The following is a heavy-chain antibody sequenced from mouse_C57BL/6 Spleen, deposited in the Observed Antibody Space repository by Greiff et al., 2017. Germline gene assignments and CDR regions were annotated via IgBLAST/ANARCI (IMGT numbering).Heavy chain of an antibody. J-gene: IGHJ4*01. V-gene: IGHV1-9*01. D-gene: IGHD1-2*01. CDR3: ARGGFTTARDYAMDD. Sequence: QVQLQQSGAELMKPGASVKLSCKATGSTFPGYWIEWVKQRPGHGLEWIGEILPGSGSTNYNEKFKGKATFTAVTSSNTAYMQLSSLTTADSAIYYCARGGFTTARDYAMDDWGQGTSVTVSS. CDR2: ILPGSGST. CDR1: GSTFPGYW.